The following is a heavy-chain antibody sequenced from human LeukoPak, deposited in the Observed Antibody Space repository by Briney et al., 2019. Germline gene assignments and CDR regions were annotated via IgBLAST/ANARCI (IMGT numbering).Heavy chain of an antibody. D-gene: IGHD3-10*01. CDR3: ARDRPVGLLWFGEESLDY. CDR1: GYTFTSYG. V-gene: IGHV1-18*01. Sequence: GASVKVSCKASGYTFTSYGISWVRQAPGQGLEWMGWISAYNGNTNYAQKLQGRVTMTTDTSTSTAYMELRSLRSDDTAVYYCARDRPVGLLWFGEESLDYWGQGTLVTVSS. J-gene: IGHJ4*02. CDR2: ISAYNGNT.